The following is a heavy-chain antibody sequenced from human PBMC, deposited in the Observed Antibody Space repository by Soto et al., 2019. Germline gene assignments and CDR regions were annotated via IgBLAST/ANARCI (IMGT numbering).Heavy chain of an antibody. CDR2: INAGNGNT. V-gene: IGHV1-3*01. CDR1: GYTFTSYA. D-gene: IGHD5-12*01. Sequence: GPSVKVSCKASGYTFTSYAMHWVRQAPGQRLEWMGWINAGNGNTKYSQKFQGRVTITRDTSASTAYMELSSLRSEDTAVYYCAAWGLRQTGPLDYWGQGTLVTVSS. CDR3: AAWGLRQTGPLDY. J-gene: IGHJ4*02.